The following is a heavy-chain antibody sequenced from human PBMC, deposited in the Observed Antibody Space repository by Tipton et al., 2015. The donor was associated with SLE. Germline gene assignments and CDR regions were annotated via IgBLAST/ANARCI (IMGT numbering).Heavy chain of an antibody. CDR2: IYGGTT. Sequence: SLRLSCTASGFIFGDYAMTWVRQAPGKGLEWVGFIYGGTTEYAASVKGRFTISRDDSNSIAYLQMNSLQTEDTAVYNCTGNYYDSSGYHPAYYGMDVWGQGTTVTVSS. CDR1: GFIFGDYA. D-gene: IGHD3-22*01. J-gene: IGHJ6*02. CDR3: TGNYYDSSGYHPAYYGMDV. V-gene: IGHV3-49*04.